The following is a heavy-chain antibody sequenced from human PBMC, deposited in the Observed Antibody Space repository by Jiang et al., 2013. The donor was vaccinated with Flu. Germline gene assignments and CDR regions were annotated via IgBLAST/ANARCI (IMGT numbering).Heavy chain of an antibody. Sequence: KPGASVKVSCKASGYTFTGYYMHWVRQAPGQGLEWMGWINPNSGGTNYAQKFQGRVTMTRDTSISTAYMELSRLRSDDTAVYYCARSLSIFGGRPENDYWGQGTLVTVSS. V-gene: IGHV1-2*02. CDR3: ARSLSIFGGRPENDY. CDR1: GYTFTGYY. D-gene: IGHD3-3*01. J-gene: IGHJ4*02. CDR2: INPNSGGT.